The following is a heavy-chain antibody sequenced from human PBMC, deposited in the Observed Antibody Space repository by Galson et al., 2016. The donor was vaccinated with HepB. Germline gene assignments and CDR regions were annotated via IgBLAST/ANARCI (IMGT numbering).Heavy chain of an antibody. J-gene: IGHJ4*02. CDR1: GFTFNTYG. Sequence: SLRLSCADSGFTFNTYGMNWVRQAPGKGLEWVANIKEDGTEKCYADSVKGRFTISRDNARNSLYLQMNSLRAEDTGIYYCAREGLADGSYFDYWGRGTLVTVS. CDR3: AREGLADGSYFDY. V-gene: IGHV3-7*01. CDR2: IKEDGTEK. D-gene: IGHD5-24*01.